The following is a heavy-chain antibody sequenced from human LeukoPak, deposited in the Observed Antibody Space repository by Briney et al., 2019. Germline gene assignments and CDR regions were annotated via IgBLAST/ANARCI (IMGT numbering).Heavy chain of an antibody. CDR2: IYHSGRT. Sequence: ETRSLTCTVSGYSISRGYYWGWIRQPPGKGLEWFGSIYHSGRTYYNPSLKSRVTISVDTSKNPFSLKLSSVTAADTAVYYCARVDQLLYYYFAYWGQATLATVSS. D-gene: IGHD2-2*02. V-gene: IGHV4-38-2*02. J-gene: IGHJ4*02. CDR1: GYSISRGYY. CDR3: ARVDQLLYYYFAY.